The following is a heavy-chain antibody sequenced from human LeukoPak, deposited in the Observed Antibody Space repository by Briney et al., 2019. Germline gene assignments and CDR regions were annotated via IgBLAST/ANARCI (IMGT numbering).Heavy chain of an antibody. V-gene: IGHV1-18*01. CDR2: IITYNGNT. J-gene: IGHJ5*02. Sequence: GASVKVSCKASGYTFTSYGISWVRQAPGQGLEWMGYIITYNGNTNYAQKLQGRVTMTTDTSTSTAYMELRSLRSDDTAVYYCARDRLAVAGTGGFDPWGQGTLVTVSS. CDR3: ARDRLAVAGTGGFDP. CDR1: GYTFTSYG. D-gene: IGHD6-19*01.